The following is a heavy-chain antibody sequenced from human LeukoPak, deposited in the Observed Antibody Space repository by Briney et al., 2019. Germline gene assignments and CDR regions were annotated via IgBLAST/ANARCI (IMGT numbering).Heavy chain of an antibody. CDR3: VKDVSSTYYYFDY. D-gene: IGHD6-13*01. CDR2: ISTNGGVT. V-gene: IGHV3-64D*09. CDR1: GFTFSRYA. J-gene: IGHJ4*02. Sequence: PGGSLRLSCSASGFTFSRYAMHWVRQAPGKGLEYVSAISTNGGVTYYTDSVKGRFTISRDNSKNTPYLEMSSLRVEDTAVYYCVKDVSSTYYYFDYWGQGTLVTVSS.